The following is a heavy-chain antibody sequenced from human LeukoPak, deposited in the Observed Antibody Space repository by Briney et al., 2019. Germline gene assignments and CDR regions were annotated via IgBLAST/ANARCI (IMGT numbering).Heavy chain of an antibody. V-gene: IGHV3-30*02. CDR3: AKDVTTVVTYSYFDY. J-gene: IGHJ4*02. CDR1: GFTFSNAW. D-gene: IGHD4-23*01. CDR2: IRYDGSNK. Sequence: GGSLRLSCAASGFTFSNAWMTWVRQAPGKGLEWVAFIRYDGSNKYYADSVKGRFTISRDNSKNTLYLQMNSLRAEDTAVYYCAKDVTTVVTYSYFDYWGQGTLVTVSS.